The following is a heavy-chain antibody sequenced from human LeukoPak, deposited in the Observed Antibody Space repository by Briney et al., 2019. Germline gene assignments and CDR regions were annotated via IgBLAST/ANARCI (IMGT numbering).Heavy chain of an antibody. D-gene: IGHD3-16*01. Sequence: SQTLSLTCTVSGGSISSGCYYWSWLRPHPGKGLEWIGYIYYSGSTYYNPSLKSRVTISVDTSKNQFSLKLSSVTAADTAVYYCAGPWGATFDIWGQGTMVTVSS. CDR3: AGPWGATFDI. CDR2: IYYSGST. J-gene: IGHJ3*02. CDR1: GGSISSGCYY. V-gene: IGHV4-31*03.